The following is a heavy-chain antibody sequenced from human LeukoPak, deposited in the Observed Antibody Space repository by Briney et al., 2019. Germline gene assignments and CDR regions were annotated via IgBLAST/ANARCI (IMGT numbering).Heavy chain of an antibody. CDR3: AGFNLYGMDV. V-gene: IGHV3-33*01. J-gene: IGHJ6*02. CDR1: GFTFSIYG. CDR2: IWNDGSNK. Sequence: GGSLRLSCAASGFTFSIYGMHWVRQGPGKGLEWVAVIWNDGSNKYYADSVKGRFTISRDNSKNTLFLQMNSLTAEDTAVYHCAGFNLYGMDVWGQGTTVTVSS. D-gene: IGHD1-14*01.